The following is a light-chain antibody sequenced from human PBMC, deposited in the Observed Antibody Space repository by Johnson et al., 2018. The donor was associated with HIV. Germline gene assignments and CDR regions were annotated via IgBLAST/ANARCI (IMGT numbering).Light chain of an antibody. CDR2: ENN. J-gene: IGLJ1*01. CDR3: GACDTSLIAFV. V-gene: IGLV1-51*02. CDR1: SSNIEINY. Sequence: QSVLTQPPSVSAAPGEKVTISCSGNSSNIEINYVSWYQQLPGTAPKLLIYENNKRPSGIPDRFSGSKSGTSATLAITGLQTGDEADYYCGACDTSLIAFVFGTGAKVTVL.